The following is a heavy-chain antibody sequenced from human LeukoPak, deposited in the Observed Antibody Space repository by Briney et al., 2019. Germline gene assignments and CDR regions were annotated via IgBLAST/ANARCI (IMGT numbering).Heavy chain of an antibody. CDR2: IWYDGSNK. CDR1: GFTFNSYG. D-gene: IGHD3-9*01. Sequence: PGGFLRLSCAASGFTFNSYGMHWVRQAPGKGLEWVAVIWYDGSNKYYADSVKGRFTISRDNSKNTLYLQMNSLRAEDTAVYYCAKDLDILTGYYSPGYMDVWGKGTTVTVSS. CDR3: AKDLDILTGYYSPGYMDV. J-gene: IGHJ6*03. V-gene: IGHV3-33*06.